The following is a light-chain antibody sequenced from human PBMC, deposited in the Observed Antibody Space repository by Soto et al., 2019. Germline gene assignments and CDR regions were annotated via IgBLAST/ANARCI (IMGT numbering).Light chain of an antibody. V-gene: IGKV3-20*01. CDR3: QQYGSSPVT. CDR2: GAS. J-gene: IGKJ5*01. CDR1: QSVSSSY. Sequence: EIGLTQSPGTLSLSPGERATLSCRASQSVSSSYLAWYQQKPGQAHRLLIYGASSRATGIPARFSGSGSGTDFTLTISRLEPEDFAVYYCQQYGSSPVTFGQGTRLEIK.